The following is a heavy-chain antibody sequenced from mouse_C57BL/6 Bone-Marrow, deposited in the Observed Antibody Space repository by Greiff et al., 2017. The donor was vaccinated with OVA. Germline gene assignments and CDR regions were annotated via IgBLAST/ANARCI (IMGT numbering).Heavy chain of an antibody. CDR3: ARGGNYVGYYAMDY. V-gene: IGHV1-50*01. CDR1: GYTFTSYW. J-gene: IGHJ4*01. Sequence: QVQLKQPGAELVKPGASVKLSCKASGYTFTSYWMQWVKQRPGQGLEWIGEIDPSDSYTNYNQKFKGKATLTVDTSSSTAYMQLSSLTSEDSAVYYCARGGNYVGYYAMDYWGQGTSVTVSS. D-gene: IGHD2-1*01. CDR2: IDPSDSYT.